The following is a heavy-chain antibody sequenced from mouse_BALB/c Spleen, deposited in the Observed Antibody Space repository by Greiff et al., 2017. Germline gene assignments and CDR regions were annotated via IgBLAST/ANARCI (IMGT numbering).Heavy chain of an antibody. D-gene: IGHD2-14*01. CDR3: ARRYDLYAMDY. CDR1: GYTFTDYN. J-gene: IGHJ4*01. Sequence: EVQLQQSGPELVKPGASVKISCKASGYTFTDYNMHWVKQSHGKSLEWIGYIYPYNGGTGYNQKLKSKATLTVDNSSSTAYMELRSLTSEDSAVYYCARRYDLYAMDYWGQGTSVTVSS. CDR2: IYPYNGGT. V-gene: IGHV1S29*02.